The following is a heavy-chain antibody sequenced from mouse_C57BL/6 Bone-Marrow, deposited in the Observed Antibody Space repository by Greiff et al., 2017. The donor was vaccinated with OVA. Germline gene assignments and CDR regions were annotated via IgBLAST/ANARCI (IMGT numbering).Heavy chain of an antibody. V-gene: IGHV1-64*01. J-gene: IGHJ1*03. CDR2: IHPNSGST. D-gene: IGHD1-1*01. Sequence: QVQLKQPGAELVKPGASVKLSCKASGYTFTSYWMHWVKQRPGQGLEWIGMIHPNSGSTNYNEKFKSKATLTVDKSSSTAYMQLSSLTSEDSAVYYCARGTTGGYFDVWGTGTTVTVSS. CDR1: GYTFTSYW. CDR3: ARGTTGGYFDV.